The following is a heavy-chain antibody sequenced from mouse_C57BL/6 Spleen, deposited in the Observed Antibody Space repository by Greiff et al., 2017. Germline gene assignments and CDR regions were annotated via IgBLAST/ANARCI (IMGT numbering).Heavy chain of an antibody. CDR2: IDPSDSYT. V-gene: IGHV1-69*01. J-gene: IGHJ4*01. D-gene: IGHD1-1*01. Sequence: QVQLQQPGAELVMPGASVKLSCKASGYTFTSHWMHWVKKRLGQGLEWTGEIDPSDSYTNYNQKFKGKSKLTVDKSSSTAYMQLSSLTSDDSAVYYCARGYYGSSSYAMNYWGQGTSVTVSS. CDR1: GYTFTSHW. CDR3: ARGYYGSSSYAMNY.